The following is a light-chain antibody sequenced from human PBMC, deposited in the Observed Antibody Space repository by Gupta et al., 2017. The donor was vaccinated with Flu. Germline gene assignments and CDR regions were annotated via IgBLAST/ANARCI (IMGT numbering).Light chain of an antibody. CDR3: QQYDTFPYS. Sequence: DIQMTQSPSSLSASVGDRVTITCRASQDISTYLAWFQQKPGNPPKSLIYAASSLQGGVPSKFSGDGSGTDFTLTINSLQPEDFATYYCQQYDTFPYSFGQGTKVEIK. J-gene: IGKJ2*03. V-gene: IGKV1-16*02. CDR1: QDISTY. CDR2: AAS.